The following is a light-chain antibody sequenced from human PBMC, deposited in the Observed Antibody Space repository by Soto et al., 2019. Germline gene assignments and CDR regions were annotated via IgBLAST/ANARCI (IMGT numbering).Light chain of an antibody. J-gene: IGLJ1*01. CDR1: SXDVGGFNY. V-gene: IGLV2-14*01. CDR2: EVS. Sequence: QSALTQPASVSGSPGQSITISCAGTSXDVGGFNYVSWYQHHPGKAPKLIIYEVSNRPSGISDRFSGSKSGNTASLTISGLQAEDEADYHCASYTSTNSLVLGTGTNVTVL. CDR3: ASYTSTNSLV.